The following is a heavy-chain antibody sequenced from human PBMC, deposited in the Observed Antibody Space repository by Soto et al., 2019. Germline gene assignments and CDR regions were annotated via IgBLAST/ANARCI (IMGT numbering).Heavy chain of an antibody. CDR1: GFTFSSYE. Sequence: PGGSLRLSCAASGFTFSSYEMNWVRQAPGKGLEWVSYISSSGSTIYYADSVKGRLTISRDNAKNSLYLQRNSLRAEDTAVYYCARVGLNDPFDYWGQGTLVTVSS. CDR2: ISSSGSTI. V-gene: IGHV3-48*03. J-gene: IGHJ4*02. CDR3: ARVGLNDPFDY.